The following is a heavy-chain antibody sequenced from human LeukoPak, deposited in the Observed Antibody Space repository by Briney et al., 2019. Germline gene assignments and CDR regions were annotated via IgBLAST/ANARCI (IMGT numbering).Heavy chain of an antibody. CDR2: ISSSSSYT. V-gene: IGHV3-11*05. CDR1: GFTFSDYY. CDR3: ARAYCSGGSRYFDY. Sequence: GGSLRLSCAASGFTFSDYYMSWIRQAPGKGLEWVSYISSSSSYTNYADSVKGRFTISRDNAKNSLYLQMNSLRAEDTAVYYCARAYCSGGSRYFDYWGQGTLVTVSS. J-gene: IGHJ4*02. D-gene: IGHD2-15*01.